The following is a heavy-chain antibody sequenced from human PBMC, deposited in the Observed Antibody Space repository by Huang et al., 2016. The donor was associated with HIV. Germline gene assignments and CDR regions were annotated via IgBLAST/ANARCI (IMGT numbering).Heavy chain of an antibody. CDR2: INESGST. D-gene: IGHD1-26*01. J-gene: IGHJ4*02. CDR1: GVFFSGSY. V-gene: IGHV4-34*01. CDR3: ARDGPERSSGNYGASDY. Sequence: QVQLQQWGAGLLKPSEILSLTCAVYGVFFSGSYWSWIRQPPGKGLEWIGEINESGSTNYNPSLESRVTVSVATSKNQFSLRLSSVTAADTAVYYCARDGPERSSGNYGASDYWGQGTLVTVSS.